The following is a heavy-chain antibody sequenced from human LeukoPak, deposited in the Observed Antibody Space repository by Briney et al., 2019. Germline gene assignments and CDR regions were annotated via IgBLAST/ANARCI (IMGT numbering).Heavy chain of an antibody. V-gene: IGHV1-2*02. D-gene: IGHD2-15*01. CDR3: AGGRPRGYCSGGSCYHNFDY. CDR2: INPNSGGT. CDR1: GYTFTGYY. Sequence: ASVKVSCKTSGYTFTGYYMHWVRQAPGQGLEWMGWINPNSGGTNYAQKFQGRVTMTRDTSISTAYMELRRLRSDDTAVYYCAGGRPRGYCSGGSCYHNFDYWGQGTLVTVSS. J-gene: IGHJ4*02.